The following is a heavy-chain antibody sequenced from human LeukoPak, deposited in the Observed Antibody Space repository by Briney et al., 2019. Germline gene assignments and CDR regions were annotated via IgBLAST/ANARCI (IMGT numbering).Heavy chain of an antibody. CDR1: GYFFPNAW. D-gene: IGHD1-1*01. J-gene: IGHJ4*02. V-gene: IGHV3-15*01. CDR3: AKGNWRYFDY. CDR2: IKSNQDGGIT. Sequence: GGSLRLSCTISGYFFPNAWLNWVRQAPGRGLEWVGRIKSNQDGGITDYAAPVQDRFTISRDDSKSTMYLQMNNLKTEDTAVYYCAKGNWRYFDYWGQGTLVTVSS.